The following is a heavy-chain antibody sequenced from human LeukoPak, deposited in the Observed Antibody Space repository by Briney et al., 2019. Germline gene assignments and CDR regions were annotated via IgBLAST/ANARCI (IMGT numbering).Heavy chain of an antibody. CDR3: ARAPPHYYYGMDV. CDR1: GYTFTGYY. J-gene: IGHJ6*02. Sequence: ASVKVSCKASGYTFTGYYMHWVRQAPGQGLEWMGWINPNSGGTSYAQKFQGRVTMTRDTSISTAYMELSRLRSDDTAVYYCARAPPHYYYGMDVWGQGTTVTVSS. CDR2: INPNSGGT. V-gene: IGHV1-2*02.